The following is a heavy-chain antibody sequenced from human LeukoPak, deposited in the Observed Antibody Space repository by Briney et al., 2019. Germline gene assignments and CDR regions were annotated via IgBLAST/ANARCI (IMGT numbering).Heavy chain of an antibody. CDR1: GFTFSSYA. J-gene: IGHJ4*02. Sequence: GRSLRLSCAASGFTFSSYAMHWVRQAPGKGLEWVAVISYDGSNKYYADPVKGRFTISRDNSKNTLYLQMNSLRAEDTAVYYCARDSRSSWYGEDFDYWGQGTLVTVSS. D-gene: IGHD6-13*01. CDR3: ARDSRSSWYGEDFDY. CDR2: ISYDGSNK. V-gene: IGHV3-30*04.